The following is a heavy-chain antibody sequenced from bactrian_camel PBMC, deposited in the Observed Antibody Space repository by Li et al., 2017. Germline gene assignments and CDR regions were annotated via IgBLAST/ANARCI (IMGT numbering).Heavy chain of an antibody. J-gene: IGHJ6*01. V-gene: IGHV3S1*01. CDR1: ESPISRIC. Sequence: VQLVESGGGSVQAGGSLNLSCVASESPISRICMAWFRQVPGKEREWVAHISIFHNTTYYDDSVKGRFAISQDSAKTTLYLQMNDLKTEDTAIYYCASDARASTCSGGESPHFSRYRFWGKGTQVTVS. CDR3: ASDARASTCSGGESPHFSRYRF. D-gene: IGHD2*01. CDR2: ISIFHNTT.